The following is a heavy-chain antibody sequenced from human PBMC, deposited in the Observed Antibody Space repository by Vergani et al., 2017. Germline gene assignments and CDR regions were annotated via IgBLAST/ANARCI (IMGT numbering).Heavy chain of an antibody. J-gene: IGHJ6*03. Sequence: QVQLVESGGGVVQPGRSLRLSCAASGFTFSSYAMSWVRQAPGKGLEWVSVISYDGNKKNYADSVKGRFTISRDNSKNTLYLEMNALRAEDTAVYYCARDFLTRVTTLDYYYMGVWGKGTTVTVSS. CDR3: ARDFLTRVTTLDYYYMGV. CDR1: GFTFSSYA. D-gene: IGHD1-1*01. V-gene: IGHV3-30*03. CDR2: ISYDGNKK.